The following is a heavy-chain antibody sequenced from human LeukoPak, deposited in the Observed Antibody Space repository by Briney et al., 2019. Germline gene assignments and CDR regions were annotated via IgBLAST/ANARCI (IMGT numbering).Heavy chain of an antibody. CDR3: ASGFGFDCSSTSCSYFDY. J-gene: IGHJ4*02. D-gene: IGHD2-2*01. CDR2: IKQDGSEK. V-gene: IGHV3-7*01. Sequence: PGGSLRLSCAASGFTFGSYWMSWVRQAPGKGLEWVANIKQDGSEKYYVDSVKGRFTISRDNAKNSLYLQMNSLRAEDTAVYYCASGFGFDCSSTSCSYFDYWGQGTLVTVSS. CDR1: GFTFGSYW.